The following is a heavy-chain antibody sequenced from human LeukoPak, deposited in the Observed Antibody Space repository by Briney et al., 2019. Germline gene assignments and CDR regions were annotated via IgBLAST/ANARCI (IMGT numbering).Heavy chain of an antibody. V-gene: IGHV3-7*01. J-gene: IGHJ4*02. CDR3: AREHSSHFT. CDR2: IKQDGSDT. D-gene: IGHD3-3*02. CDR1: GFTVGNSW. Sequence: GGSLRLSCAGSGFTVGNSWMNWFRQAPGKGLEWVAHIKQDGSDTYVDSVKGRFTISRDIAKTSLFLHMNSLTTEDSAVYYCAREHSSHFTWGQGTLVTVSS.